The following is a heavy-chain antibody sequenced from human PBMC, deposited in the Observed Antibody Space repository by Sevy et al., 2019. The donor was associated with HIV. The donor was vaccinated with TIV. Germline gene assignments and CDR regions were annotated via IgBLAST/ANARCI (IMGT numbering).Heavy chain of an antibody. CDR3: ARSSSAYPYHFDY. V-gene: IGHV4-30-2*01. Sequence: SETLSLTCAVSGGSIGTDLYSWNWIRQPPGKGLEWIGYIFHSGNTYYNPSLKSRVTISIDRSKNQFSLNLSSVTAADTAVYYCARSSSAYPYHFDYWGQGTLVTVSS. J-gene: IGHJ4*02. CDR2: IFHSGNT. CDR1: GGSIGTDLYS.